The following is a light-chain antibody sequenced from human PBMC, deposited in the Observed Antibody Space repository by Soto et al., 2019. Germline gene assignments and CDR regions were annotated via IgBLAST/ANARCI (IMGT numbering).Light chain of an antibody. CDR2: EVS. Sequence: QSVLTQPASVSGSPGQSITISCTGTSSDVGSYNLVSWHQQHPGKAPRLMIYEVSKRPSGISNRYSGSKSGNTASLTISGLQTEDEADYYCCSYAGNSTFVFGTGTKVTVL. J-gene: IGLJ1*01. CDR1: SSDVGSYNL. V-gene: IGLV2-23*02. CDR3: CSYAGNSTFV.